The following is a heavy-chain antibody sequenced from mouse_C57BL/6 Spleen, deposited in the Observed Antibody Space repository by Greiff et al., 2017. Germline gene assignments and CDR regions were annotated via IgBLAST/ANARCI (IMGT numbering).Heavy chain of an antibody. CDR3: ARLTTVVATDAMDY. J-gene: IGHJ4*01. Sequence: QVQLQQPGAELVMPGASVKLSCKASGYTFTSYWMHWVKQRPGQGLEWIGEIDPSDSYTNYNQKFKGKSTLTVDKSSSTAYMQLSSLTSEDSAVYYCARLTTVVATDAMDYWGQGTLVTVSS. CDR1: GYTFTSYW. V-gene: IGHV1-69*01. D-gene: IGHD1-1*01. CDR2: IDPSDSYT.